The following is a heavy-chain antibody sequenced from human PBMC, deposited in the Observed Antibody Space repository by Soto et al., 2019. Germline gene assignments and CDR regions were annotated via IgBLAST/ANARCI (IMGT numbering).Heavy chain of an antibody. V-gene: IGHV1-3*01. D-gene: IGHD2-21*01. J-gene: IGHJ4*02. CDR3: ARDGAHSAHFDL. CDR1: GYTFTDFA. Sequence: QAQLVQSGAEAKQPGASVRGSCKASGYTFTDFALHWVRQAPGQGLEWMGWINVGNGNTGYSRKFQGRVTNDRAMSATTAYIEVTSLTSEDTAMYYCARDGAHSAHFDLWGQGTLVTVSS. CDR2: INVGNGNT.